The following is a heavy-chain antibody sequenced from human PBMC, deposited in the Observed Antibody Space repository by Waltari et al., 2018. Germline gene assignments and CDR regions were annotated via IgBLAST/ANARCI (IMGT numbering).Heavy chain of an antibody. J-gene: IGHJ3*02. CDR3: VRDQWFAFDI. V-gene: IGHV3-7*01. CDR2: IMTDGREE. D-gene: IGHD3-22*01. Sequence: EVQLVESGGGLVQPGGSLRLSCAASGFPLSNYWMRWVRQAPGKGPEWVANIMTDGREEYYVDSVRGRFTISRDNAKNSLYLQMNSLRPEDTAVYYCVRDQWFAFDIWGQGTMVTVSS. CDR1: GFPLSNYW.